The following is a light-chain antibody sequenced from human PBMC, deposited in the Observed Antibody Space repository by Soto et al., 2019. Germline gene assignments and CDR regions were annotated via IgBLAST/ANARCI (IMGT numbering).Light chain of an antibody. J-gene: IGKJ1*01. CDR3: QQYETFSGT. Sequence: DIQMTQSPSSLSASVGDRVTITCRASQSISSYLNWYQQKPGKAPKLLIYDASSLESGVPSRVSGSGSGTEFTLTISSLQPDDFATYYCQQYETFSGTFGPGTKVAIK. CDR2: DAS. V-gene: IGKV1-5*01. CDR1: QSISSY.